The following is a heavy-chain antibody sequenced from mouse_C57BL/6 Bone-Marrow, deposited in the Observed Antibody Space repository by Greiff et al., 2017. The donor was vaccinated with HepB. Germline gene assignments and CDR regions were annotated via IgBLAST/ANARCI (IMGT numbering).Heavy chain of an antibody. CDR1: GYTFTSYW. Sequence: VQLQQSGAELVKPGASVKMSCKASGYTFTSYWITWVKQRPGQGLEWIGDIYPGSGSTNYNEKFKSKATLTVDTSSSTAYMQLSSLTSEDSAVYYCARGGLRQGYYFDYWGQGTTLTVSS. D-gene: IGHD2-2*01. CDR2: IYPGSGST. J-gene: IGHJ2*01. CDR3: ARGGLRQGYYFDY. V-gene: IGHV1-55*01.